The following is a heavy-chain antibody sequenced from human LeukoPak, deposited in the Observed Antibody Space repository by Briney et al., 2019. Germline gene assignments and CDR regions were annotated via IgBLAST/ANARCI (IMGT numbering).Heavy chain of an antibody. CDR3: AKDINGFAY. Sequence: GRSLRLSCAASGFTFDDYAMHWVRQAPGKGLEWVSGISGNSGSTGYADSVKGRFTISRDNSKNSLYLQMNSLRAEDTALYYCAKDINGFAYWGQGTMVSVSS. J-gene: IGHJ4*02. CDR1: GFTFDDYA. D-gene: IGHD2-8*01. V-gene: IGHV3-9*01. CDR2: ISGNSGST.